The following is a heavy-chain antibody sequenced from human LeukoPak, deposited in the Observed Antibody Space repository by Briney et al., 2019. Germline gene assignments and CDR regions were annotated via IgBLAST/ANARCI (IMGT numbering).Heavy chain of an antibody. D-gene: IGHD6-13*01. CDR2: IYYSGST. CDR3: ARDLVVIAAAGNGDWFDP. J-gene: IGHJ5*02. V-gene: IGHV4-39*07. CDR1: GGSISSSSYY. Sequence: TSETLSLTCTVSGGSISSSSYYWGWIRQPPGKGLEWIGSIYYSGSTYYNPSLKSRVTISVDTSKNQFSLKLSSVTAADTAVYYCARDLVVIAAAGNGDWFDPWGQGTLVTVSS.